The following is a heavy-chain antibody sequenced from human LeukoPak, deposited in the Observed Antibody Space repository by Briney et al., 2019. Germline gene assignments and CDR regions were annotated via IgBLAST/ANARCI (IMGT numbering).Heavy chain of an antibody. CDR2: ISYDGSNK. CDR3: AKDVGYYGSGSSSDY. V-gene: IGHV3-30*18. Sequence: GGSLRLSCAASGFTFSGYGMHWVRQAPGKGLEWVAVISYDGSNKYYADSVKGRFTISRDNSKNTLYLQMNSLRAEDTAVYYCAKDVGYYGSGSSSDYWGQGTLVTVSS. D-gene: IGHD3-10*01. CDR1: GFTFSGYG. J-gene: IGHJ4*02.